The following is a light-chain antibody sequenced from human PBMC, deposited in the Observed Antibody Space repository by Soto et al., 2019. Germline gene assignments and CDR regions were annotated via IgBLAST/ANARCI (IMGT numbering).Light chain of an antibody. CDR2: KAS. Sequence: DIQMTQSPSTLSGSVGDRVTITCRASQTISSWLVWYQQKPGKAPKLLIYKASTLKSGVPSRFSGSGSATEFTLTISSLQPDDFATYYCQHYNSYSEAFGQGTKWIS. CDR1: QTISSW. V-gene: IGKV1-5*03. CDR3: QHYNSYSEA. J-gene: IGKJ1*01.